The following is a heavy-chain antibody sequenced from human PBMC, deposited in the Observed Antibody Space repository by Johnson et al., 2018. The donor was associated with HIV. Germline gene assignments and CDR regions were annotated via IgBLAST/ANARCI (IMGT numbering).Heavy chain of an antibody. CDR2: IRYDGSNK. CDR3: AKDYYDSSGDAFDI. CDR1: AFTFSSYG. J-gene: IGHJ3*02. Sequence: QLVESGGGVVQPGGSLRLSCAASAFTFSSYGMHWVRQAPGQGLAWVAFIRYDGSNKYYADSVQGRFTISRDNSKNTLYLQMNSLRAEDTAVYYCAKDYYDSSGDAFDIWGQGTMVTVSS. V-gene: IGHV3-30*02. D-gene: IGHD3-22*01.